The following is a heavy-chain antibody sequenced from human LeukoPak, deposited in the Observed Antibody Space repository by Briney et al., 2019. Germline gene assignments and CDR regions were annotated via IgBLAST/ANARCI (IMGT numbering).Heavy chain of an antibody. D-gene: IGHD2-15*01. Sequence: GGSLRLSCAASGFTFSDYEMNWARQAPGKGLEWISYISSSGTNIYYADSVKGRFSISRDNAKNSLYLQMNSLRAEDTAVYYCARGFTSRSGGSLGYWGQGTLVTVSS. V-gene: IGHV3-48*03. J-gene: IGHJ4*02. CDR3: ARGFTSRSGGSLGY. CDR1: GFTFSDYE. CDR2: ISSSGTNI.